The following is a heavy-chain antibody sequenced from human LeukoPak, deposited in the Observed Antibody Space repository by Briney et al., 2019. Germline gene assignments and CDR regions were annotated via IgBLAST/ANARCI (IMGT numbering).Heavy chain of an antibody. CDR2: ISGSGDNT. Sequence: PGGSLRLSCAASGFTFNIYAMSWVRQAPGKGLEWVSAISGSGDNTYYADSVKGRFTISRDNSKNTLYLQMNSLRAEDTAVYYCARDWVDTAGVLAFDIWGQGTMVTVSS. D-gene: IGHD5-18*01. CDR3: ARDWVDTAGVLAFDI. CDR1: GFTFNIYA. J-gene: IGHJ3*02. V-gene: IGHV3-23*01.